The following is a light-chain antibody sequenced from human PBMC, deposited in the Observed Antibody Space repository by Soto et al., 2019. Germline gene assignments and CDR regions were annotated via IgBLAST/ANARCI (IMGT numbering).Light chain of an antibody. J-gene: IGLJ1*01. Sequence: QPVLTQSPSASASLGTSLRLTCTLSSGRSGYAIAWHQHQPEKGPRFLMKLNSDGRHIKGDGIPDHFSGSSYGAERYLTISSLQSEDEGDYYCQTWGTGSRVFGAGTKDTDL. CDR1: SGRSGYA. CDR2: LNSDGRH. V-gene: IGLV4-69*01. CDR3: QTWGTGSRV.